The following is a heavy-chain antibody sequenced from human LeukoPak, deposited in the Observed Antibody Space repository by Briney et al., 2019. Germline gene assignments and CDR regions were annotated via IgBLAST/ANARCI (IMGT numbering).Heavy chain of an antibody. Sequence: SQTLSLTCAISGDSVSSNNIAWNWIRQSPSRGLEWLGRTYYRSKWYNDYAVSVKSRITINPDTSKNQFSLQLNSVTPEDTAVYYCARSSASTYYYGSGTFDYWGQGTLVTVSS. D-gene: IGHD3-10*01. CDR3: ARSSASTYYYGSGTFDY. V-gene: IGHV6-1*01. J-gene: IGHJ4*02. CDR2: TYYRSKWYN. CDR1: GDSVSSNNIA.